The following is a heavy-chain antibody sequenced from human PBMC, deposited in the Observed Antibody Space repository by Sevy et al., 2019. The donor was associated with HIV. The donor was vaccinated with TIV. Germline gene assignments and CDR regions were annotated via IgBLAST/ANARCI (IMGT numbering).Heavy chain of an antibody. J-gene: IGHJ4*02. Sequence: GGSLRLSCAASGFAFTNYYAMHWVRQAPGKGLEWVSLISYDGSDKYYADSVKGRFTISRDNFKNTLYLQMNSLTTEDTAVYYCARGGYYYDNAAYYALDSWGQGTLVIVSS. CDR2: ISYDGSDK. V-gene: IGHV3-30-3*01. CDR3: ARGGYYYDNAAYYALDS. CDR1: GFAFTNYYA. D-gene: IGHD3-22*01.